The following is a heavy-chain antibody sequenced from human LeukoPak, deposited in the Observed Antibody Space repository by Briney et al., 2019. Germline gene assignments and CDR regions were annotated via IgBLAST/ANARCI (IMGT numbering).Heavy chain of an antibody. CDR1: GGSISSYY. D-gene: IGHD3-22*01. CDR3: ARGASLYDSSGYYFSSWYFDL. Sequence: SETLSLTCTVSGGSISSYYWSWIRQPPGEGLEWIGYTFYTGDTHYTPSLRSRVTISVDTSKKQVSLKMSSVIASDTAVYYCARGASLYDSSGYYFSSWYFDLWGRGTLVTVSS. CDR2: TFYTGDT. J-gene: IGHJ2*01. V-gene: IGHV4-59*12.